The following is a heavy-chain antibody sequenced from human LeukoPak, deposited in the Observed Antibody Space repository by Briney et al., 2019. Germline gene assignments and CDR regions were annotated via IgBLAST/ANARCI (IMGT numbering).Heavy chain of an antibody. CDR1: GFTFNNAW. V-gene: IGHV3-15*07. CDR2: IKSKSDGGTP. Sequence: GGSLRLSCAASGFTFNNAWMNWVRQAPGKGLEWVGHIKSKSDGGTPAHAAPVKGRFTISRDDSKNTLYLQMNSLKTEDTAMYFCTTGPFDYWGQGALVTVSS. J-gene: IGHJ4*02. CDR3: TTGPFDY.